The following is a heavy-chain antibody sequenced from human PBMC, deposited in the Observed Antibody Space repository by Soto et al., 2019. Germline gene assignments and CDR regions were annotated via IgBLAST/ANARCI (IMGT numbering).Heavy chain of an antibody. CDR2: IYYSGST. CDR1: GGSISSYY. J-gene: IGHJ6*03. CDR3: ARLVYYDSYYYMDV. D-gene: IGHD3-3*01. Sequence: SETLSLTCTVSGGSISSYYWSWIRQPPGKGLEWIGYIYYSGSTNYNPSLKSRVTISVDTSKNQFSLKLSSVTAADTAVYYCARLVYYDSYYYMDVWGKGTTVTVSS. V-gene: IGHV4-59*08.